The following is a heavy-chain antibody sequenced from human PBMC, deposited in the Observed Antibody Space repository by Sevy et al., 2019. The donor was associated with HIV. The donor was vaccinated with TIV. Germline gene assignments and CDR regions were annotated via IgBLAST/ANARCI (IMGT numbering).Heavy chain of an antibody. Sequence: GGSLRLSCAASGFTFSNYWMHWVRQVPGKGPTWVSNIRGDGTTTVYADSVKGRFTISRDNAKNTLNLQMNILRAEDTATYYCARYAYDSNFDYWGQGTLVTVSS. CDR1: GFTFSNYW. CDR2: IRGDGTTT. D-gene: IGHD3-16*01. V-gene: IGHV3-74*01. CDR3: ARYAYDSNFDY. J-gene: IGHJ4*02.